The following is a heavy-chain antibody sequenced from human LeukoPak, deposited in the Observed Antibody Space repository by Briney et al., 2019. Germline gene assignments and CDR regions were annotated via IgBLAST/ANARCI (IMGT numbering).Heavy chain of an antibody. V-gene: IGHV4-34*01. CDR2: IHHSGTT. D-gene: IGHD3-10*01. CDR3: ARGGLGAWFDP. CDR1: GVSFSGYY. Sequence: SETLSLTCAASGVSFSGYYWSWIRQSPGKGLEWIGDIHHSGTTNYNPSLKSRVTISVDTSKNQFSLKLSSVTAADTAVYYCARGGLGAWFDPWGQGTLVTVSS. J-gene: IGHJ5*02.